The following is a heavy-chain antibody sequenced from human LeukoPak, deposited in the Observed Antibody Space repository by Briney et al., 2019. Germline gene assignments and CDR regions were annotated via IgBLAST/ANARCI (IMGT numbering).Heavy chain of an antibody. D-gene: IGHD3-9*01. CDR1: GGSISSGSYY. CDR2: IYTSGST. J-gene: IGHJ4*02. V-gene: IGHV4-61*02. Sequence: SETLSLTCTVSGGSISSGSYYWSWIRQPAGTGLEWIGRIYTSGSTNYNPSLKSRVTISVDTSKNQFSLKLSSVTAADTAVYYCARGQYDILTGYMGGISLDYWGQGTLVTVSS. CDR3: ARGQYDILTGYMGGISLDY.